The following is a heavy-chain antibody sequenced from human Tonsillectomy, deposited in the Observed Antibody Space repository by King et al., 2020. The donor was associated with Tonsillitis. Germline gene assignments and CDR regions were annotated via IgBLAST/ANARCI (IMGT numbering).Heavy chain of an antibody. V-gene: IGHV1-8*01. CDR2: MNPSSGNT. CDR3: ARGVVGVVVPAANY. CDR1: GYTFTSYD. D-gene: IGHD2-2*01. J-gene: IGHJ4*02. Sequence: VQLVESGAEVKKPGASVKVSCKASGYTFTSYDINWVRQATGQGLEWMGWMNPSSGNTGYAQKFQGRVTMTRNTSISTAYMELSSLRSEDTAVYYCARGVVGVVVPAANYWGQGTLVTVSS.